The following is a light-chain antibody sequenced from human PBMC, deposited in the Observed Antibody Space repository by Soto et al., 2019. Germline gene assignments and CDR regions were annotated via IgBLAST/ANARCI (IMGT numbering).Light chain of an antibody. V-gene: IGKV3-11*01. CDR1: QSVSSY. J-gene: IGKJ4*01. CDR2: DAS. Sequence: EIVLTQSPATLSLSPGERATLSCRASQSVSSYLAWYQQKPGQAPRLLIYDASNRATGIPARFSGSGSGTDFTLTISSLEPEDFAVYYCQQRSNWLTFGGGTKVRDQT. CDR3: QQRSNWLT.